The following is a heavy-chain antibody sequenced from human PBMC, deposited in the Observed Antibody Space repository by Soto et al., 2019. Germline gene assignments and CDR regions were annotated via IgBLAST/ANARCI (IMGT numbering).Heavy chain of an antibody. CDR2: IYHSGST. V-gene: IGHV4-30-2*01. D-gene: IGHD1-26*01. J-gene: IGHJ3*02. Sequence: PSETLSLTCAVSGGSISSGGYSWSWIRQPPGKGLEWIGYIYHSGSTYYNPSLKSRVTISVDRSKNQFSLKLSSVTAADTAVYYCARGTLGGDFDIWGQGTMVTVSS. CDR1: GGSISSGGYS. CDR3: ARGTLGGDFDI.